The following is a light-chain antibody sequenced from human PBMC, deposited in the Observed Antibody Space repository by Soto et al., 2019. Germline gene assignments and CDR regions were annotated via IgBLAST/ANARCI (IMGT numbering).Light chain of an antibody. V-gene: IGLV1-44*01. J-gene: IGLJ3*02. CDR2: KNN. CDR1: TSNIGSNA. CDR3: AAWDDSLHGVA. Sequence: QLVLTQPPSASGTPGQSVTLSCSGSTSNIGSNAVNWYQQLPGTAPKLLIYKNNQRPSGVPDRFSGSKFGTSASLAISGLQSEDEADYHCAAWDDSLHGVAFGGGTQLTVL.